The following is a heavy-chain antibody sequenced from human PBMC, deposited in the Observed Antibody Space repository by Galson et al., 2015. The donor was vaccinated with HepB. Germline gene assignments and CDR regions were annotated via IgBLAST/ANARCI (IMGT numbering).Heavy chain of an antibody. V-gene: IGHV6-1*01. CDR1: GDSVSSNSAA. CDR3: ARDRVWFGELLSPSLDY. CDR2: TYYRSKWYN. D-gene: IGHD3-10*01. J-gene: IGHJ4*02. Sequence: CAISGDSVSSNSAAWNWIRQSPSRGLEWLGRTYYRSKWYNDYAVSVKSRITINPDTSKNQFSLQLNSVTPEDTAVYYCARDRVWFGELLSPSLDYWGQGTLVTVSS.